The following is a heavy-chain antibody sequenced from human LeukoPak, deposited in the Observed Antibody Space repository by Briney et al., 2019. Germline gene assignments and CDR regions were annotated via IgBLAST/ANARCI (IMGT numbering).Heavy chain of an antibody. CDR3: AREDGYCSGGNCYSYFDS. CDR2: IKKTGSET. J-gene: IGHJ4*02. Sequence: GGSLRLSCAASGFTFSHFWMSWVRQAPGKGLERVAYIKKTGSETYYVDSVKGRFTITRDNTRNSLFLQMYSLRAEDTAVYFCAREDGYCSGGNCYSYFDSWGQGTLVTVSS. D-gene: IGHD2-15*01. CDR1: GFTFSHFW. V-gene: IGHV3-7*01.